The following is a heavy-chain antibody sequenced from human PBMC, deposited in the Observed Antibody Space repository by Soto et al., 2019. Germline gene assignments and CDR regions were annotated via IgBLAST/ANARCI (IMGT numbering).Heavy chain of an antibody. Sequence: GGSLRLSCAASGLTFISYSMNWVRQALGKGLEWVSYISSSSTIYYADSVKGRFTISRDNAKNSLYLQMNSLRDEDTAVYYCARESAALNWFDPWGQGTLVTVSS. J-gene: IGHJ5*02. CDR2: ISSSSTI. CDR1: GLTFISYS. CDR3: ARESAALNWFDP. V-gene: IGHV3-48*02. D-gene: IGHD2-2*01.